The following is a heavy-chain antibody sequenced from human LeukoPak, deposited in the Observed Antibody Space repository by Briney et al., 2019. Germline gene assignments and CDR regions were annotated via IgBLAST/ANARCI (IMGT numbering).Heavy chain of an antibody. CDR3: ARLYYGSGSLYYFAY. D-gene: IGHD3-10*01. CDR1: GYSFTSYW. Sequence: GESLKISCKGSGYSFTSYWIGWVRQMPGKGLEWMGIIYPGDSDTRYSPSFQGQVTISADKSISTAYLQWSSLKASDTAMYYCARLYYGSGSLYYFAYWGQGTLVTVSS. CDR2: IYPGDSDT. J-gene: IGHJ4*02. V-gene: IGHV5-51*01.